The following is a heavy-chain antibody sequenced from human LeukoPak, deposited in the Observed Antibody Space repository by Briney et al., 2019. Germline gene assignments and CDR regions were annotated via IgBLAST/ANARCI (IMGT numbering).Heavy chain of an antibody. CDR3: AKVDRGYYGSGSYYLA. J-gene: IGHJ5*02. CDR1: GFTFSSYA. CDR2: ISGSGGST. D-gene: IGHD3-10*01. V-gene: IGHV3-23*01. Sequence: GGSLRLSCAASGFTFSSYAMSWVRQAPGKGLEWVSAISGSGGSTYYADSVKGRFTISRDNSKNTLYLQMNSLRAEDTAVYYCAKVDRGYYGSGSYYLAWGQGTLVTVSS.